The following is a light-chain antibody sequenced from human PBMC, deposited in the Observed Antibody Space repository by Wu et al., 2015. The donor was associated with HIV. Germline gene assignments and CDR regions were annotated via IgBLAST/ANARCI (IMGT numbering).Light chain of an antibody. CDR1: QSISNW. J-gene: IGKJ1*01. CDR3: QHYNSYPWT. Sequence: DIQMTQSPSTLSASVGDRVTITCRASQSISNWLAWYQQKPGKAPNLLIYKASSLESGVPSRFSGSGSGTEFTFAISSLQPDDFATYYCQHYNSYPWTLGQGTKVEIK. V-gene: IGKV1-5*03. CDR2: KAS.